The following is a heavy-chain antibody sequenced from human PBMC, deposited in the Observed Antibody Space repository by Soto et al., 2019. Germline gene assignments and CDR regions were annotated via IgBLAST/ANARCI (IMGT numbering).Heavy chain of an antibody. CDR2: IIPIFGTA. V-gene: IGHV1-69*13. CDR3: ARDPPYYYDSSGYNDY. J-gene: IGHJ4*02. Sequence: RASVKVSCKASGGTFSSYAISWVRQAPGQGLEWMGGIIPIFGTANYAQKFQGRVTITADESTSTAYMELSSLRSEDTAVYYCARDPPYYYDSSGYNDYCGQGPLVTVSS. CDR1: GGTFSSYA. D-gene: IGHD3-22*01.